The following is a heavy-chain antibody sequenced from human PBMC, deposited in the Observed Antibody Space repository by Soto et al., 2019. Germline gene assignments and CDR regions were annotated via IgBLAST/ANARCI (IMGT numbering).Heavy chain of an antibody. J-gene: IGHJ4*02. CDR3: AKDKGVVGGFDY. Sequence: EVQLLESGGGLVQPGGSLRLSCAASGFTFSSYAMSWVRQAPGKGLEWVSAISGSGGSTYYADSVKGRFTISRDNSKNTLYLQMNSLRAEDTAVHYCAKDKGVVGGFDYWGQGTLVTVSS. D-gene: IGHD3-16*01. V-gene: IGHV3-23*01. CDR2: ISGSGGST. CDR1: GFTFSSYA.